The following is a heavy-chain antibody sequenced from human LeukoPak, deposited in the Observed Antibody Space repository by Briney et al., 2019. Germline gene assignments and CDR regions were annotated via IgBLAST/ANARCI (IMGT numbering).Heavy chain of an antibody. CDR3: AKVGYYSGLGSYPPDDY. Sequence: PGGSLRLSCAASGFTVSSNYMSWVRQAPGKGLEWVSAISGSGGSTYYADSVKGRFTISRDNPKNTLYLQMNSLRAEDTAVYYCAKVGYYSGLGSYPPDDYWGQGTLVTVSS. D-gene: IGHD3-10*01. CDR2: ISGSGGST. CDR1: GFTVSSNY. V-gene: IGHV3-23*01. J-gene: IGHJ4*02.